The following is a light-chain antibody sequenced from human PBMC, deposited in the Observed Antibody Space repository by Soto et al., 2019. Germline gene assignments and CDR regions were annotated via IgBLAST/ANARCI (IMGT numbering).Light chain of an antibody. CDR3: QQYKNWPPWT. J-gene: IGKJ1*01. V-gene: IGKV3-15*01. CDR2: GAS. Sequence: EIVMTQSPGTLSVSPGERANLSCRASENLNTNLAWYQQRPGQAPRLLIYGASTRATGVPARFTGSGSGTDFTLTICSLQFEDFAVYFCQQYKNWPPWTFGQGTKVDI. CDR1: ENLNTN.